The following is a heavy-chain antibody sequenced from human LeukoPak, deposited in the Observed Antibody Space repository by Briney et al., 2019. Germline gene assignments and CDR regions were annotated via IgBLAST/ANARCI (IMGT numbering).Heavy chain of an antibody. V-gene: IGHV1-69*13. CDR1: GGTFSSYA. J-gene: IGHJ6*02. Sequence: SVKVSCKASGGTFSSYAISWVRQAPGQGPEWMGGIIPIFGTANYAQKFQGRVTITADESTSTAYMELSSLRSEDTAVYYCARGYGYCSSTSCPENYYYYYGMDDWGQGTTVTVSS. CDR2: IIPIFGTA. CDR3: ARGYGYCSSTSCPENYYYYYGMDD. D-gene: IGHD2-2*03.